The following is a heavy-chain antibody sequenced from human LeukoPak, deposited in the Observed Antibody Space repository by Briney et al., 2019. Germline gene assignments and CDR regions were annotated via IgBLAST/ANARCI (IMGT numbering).Heavy chain of an antibody. Sequence: GGSLRLSCAASGFTSSNYAMSWVRQAPGKGLEWISGIRDSGGTTYYADSVKGRFTISRDNSKNTLYLQMNSLRAEDTAVYYCAKGVDSSSWYSFDYWGQGTLVTVSS. CDR1: GFTSSNYA. V-gene: IGHV3-23*01. J-gene: IGHJ4*02. CDR2: IRDSGGTT. CDR3: AKGVDSSSWYSFDY. D-gene: IGHD6-13*01.